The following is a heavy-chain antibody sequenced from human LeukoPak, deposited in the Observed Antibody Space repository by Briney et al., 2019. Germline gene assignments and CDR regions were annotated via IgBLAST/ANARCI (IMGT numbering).Heavy chain of an antibody. CDR2: IIPTFGSP. CDR3: AAGAVDNWNSGKLIDC. Sequence: ASVKVSCKVSGGSATYYVFSWVRQAPEQGLEWMGVIIPTFGSPNYAQTFQGRVTITADISTNTAYMELSNLRSEDTAVYYCAAGAVDNWNSGKLIDCWGQGTLVTVSS. V-gene: IGHV1-69*06. D-gene: IGHD1-7*01. J-gene: IGHJ4*02. CDR1: GGSATYYV.